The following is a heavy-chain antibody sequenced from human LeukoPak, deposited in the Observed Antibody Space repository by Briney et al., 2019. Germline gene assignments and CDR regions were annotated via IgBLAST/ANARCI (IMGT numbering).Heavy chain of an antibody. J-gene: IGHJ4*02. CDR2: ISYDGSNK. V-gene: IGHV3-30*18. Sequence: GGSLRLSCAASGFTFSSYGMHWVRRAPGKGLEWVAVISYDGSNKYYADSVKGRFTISRDNSKNTLYLQMNSLRAEDTAVYYCAKDWPRYDYVPGFLDYWGQGTLVTVSS. CDR3: AKDWPRYDYVPGFLDY. D-gene: IGHD3-16*01. CDR1: GFTFSSYG.